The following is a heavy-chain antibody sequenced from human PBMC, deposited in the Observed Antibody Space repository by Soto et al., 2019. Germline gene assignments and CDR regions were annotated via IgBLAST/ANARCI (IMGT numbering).Heavy chain of an antibody. V-gene: IGHV3-23*01. J-gene: IGHJ6*02. CDR3: VKDLDV. Sequence: GGSLSLSCKASGVIFSTYSMTWVRQVPGKGLEWVAAVSPSGDSTYYADSLKGRLTISRANSKNTVFLQMNSLSADDTGLYYCVKDLDVWGQGTPVTVYS. CDR2: VSPSGDST. CDR1: GVIFSTYS.